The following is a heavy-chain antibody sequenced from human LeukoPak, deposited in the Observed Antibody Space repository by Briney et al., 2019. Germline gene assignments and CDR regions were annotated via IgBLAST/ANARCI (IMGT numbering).Heavy chain of an antibody. V-gene: IGHV3-30*03. D-gene: IGHD3-10*01. CDR1: GFTFSSYG. CDR3: ARVRMSGSGSYGGFDY. CDR2: ISYDGSSK. Sequence: GGSLRLSCAASGFTFSSYGMHWVRQAPGKGLEWVAIISYDGSSKYNADSVKGRFTVSRDNSKNMLYLQMNSLRAEDTAVYYCARVRMSGSGSYGGFDYWGQGTLVTVSS. J-gene: IGHJ4*02.